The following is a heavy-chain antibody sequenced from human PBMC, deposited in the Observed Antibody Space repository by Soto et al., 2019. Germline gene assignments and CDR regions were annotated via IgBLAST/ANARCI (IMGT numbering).Heavy chain of an antibody. D-gene: IGHD3-16*02. Sequence: GGSLRLSCAASGFTFSSYGMHWVRQAPGKGLEWVAVISYDGSNKYYADSVKGRFTISRDNSKNTLYLQMNSLRAEDTAVYYCAKDALSLKYFDYWGQGTLGTVS. V-gene: IGHV3-30*18. CDR3: AKDALSLKYFDY. J-gene: IGHJ4*02. CDR1: GFTFSSYG. CDR2: ISYDGSNK.